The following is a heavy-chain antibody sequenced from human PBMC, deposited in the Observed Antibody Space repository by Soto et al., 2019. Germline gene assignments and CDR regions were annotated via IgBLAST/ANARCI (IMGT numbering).Heavy chain of an antibody. V-gene: IGHV1-46*01. CDR1: GYTFTSYY. Sequence: ASVKVSCKASGYTFTSYYMHWVRQAPGQGLEWMGIINPSGGSTSYSPSFQGQVTISADKSISTAYLQWSSLKASDTAMYYCASRDPGVGGMDVWGQGTTVTVSS. D-gene: IGHD7-27*01. J-gene: IGHJ6*02. CDR3: ASRDPGVGGMDV. CDR2: INPSGGST.